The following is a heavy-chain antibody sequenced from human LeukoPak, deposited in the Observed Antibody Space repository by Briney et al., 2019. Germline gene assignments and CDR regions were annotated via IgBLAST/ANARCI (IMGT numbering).Heavy chain of an antibody. V-gene: IGHV1-8*01. J-gene: IGHJ6*02. CDR2: MNPSSGNT. D-gene: IGHD3-10*02. Sequence: ASVKVSCKASEYTFTSYDINWVRQATGQGLEWMGWMNPSSGNTGYAQKFQGRVSMTRDTSISTAYMELSSLRSEDTAVYYCARGPVEAVFGVSTEDWGQGTTVTVSS. CDR1: EYTFTSYD. CDR3: ARGPVEAVFGVSTED.